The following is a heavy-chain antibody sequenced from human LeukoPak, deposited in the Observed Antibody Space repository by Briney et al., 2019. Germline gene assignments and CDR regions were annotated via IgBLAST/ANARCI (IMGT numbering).Heavy chain of an antibody. CDR1: GSSFTSYW. J-gene: IGHJ4*02. CDR3: AGLRTSSSSWLYYFDY. CDR2: IYPGDSDT. Sequence: GGSLQISCQGSGSSFTSYWIGWVRPVPGKGLEWMGIIYPGDSDTRYSPSFQGQVTISADKSISTAYLQWSSLKASDTAMYYCAGLRTSSSSWLYYFDYWGQGTLVTVSS. V-gene: IGHV5-51*01. D-gene: IGHD6-13*01.